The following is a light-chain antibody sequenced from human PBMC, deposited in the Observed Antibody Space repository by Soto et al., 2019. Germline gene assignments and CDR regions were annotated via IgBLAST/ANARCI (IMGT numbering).Light chain of an antibody. V-gene: IGLV2-14*01. CDR1: SSDVGGYNH. J-gene: IGLJ1*01. Sequence: QSVLTQPASVSGSPGQSITISCTGTSSDVGGYNHVSWYQHHPGKAPKLMIYEVSNRPSGVSNRFSGSKSGNTASLTISGLQADDEADYYCNSHTSSNTRVFGTRTKVTVL. CDR2: EVS. CDR3: NSHTSSNTRV.